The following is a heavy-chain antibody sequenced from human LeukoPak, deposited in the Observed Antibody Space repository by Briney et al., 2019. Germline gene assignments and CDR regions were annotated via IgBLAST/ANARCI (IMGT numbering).Heavy chain of an antibody. D-gene: IGHD3-16*01. J-gene: IGHJ4*02. CDR2: ISGSGSST. CDR1: GFTFSSYA. CDR3: AKDEKTGSLVSSWDY. V-gene: IGHV3-23*01. Sequence: PGGSLRPSCAASGFTFSSYAMNRVRQAPGKGLEWVSAISGSGSSTYYADSVKGRFTISRDNSRNTVYLQITSLRADDTAVYYCAKDEKTGSLVSSWDYWGQGTLVTVSS.